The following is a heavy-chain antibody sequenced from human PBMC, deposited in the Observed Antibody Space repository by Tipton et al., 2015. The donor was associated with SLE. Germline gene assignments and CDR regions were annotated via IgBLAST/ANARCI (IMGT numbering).Heavy chain of an antibody. CDR3: AKVTVFGVAIFGYNWFDP. Sequence: TLSLTCTVSGGSISSSSYYWGWIRQSPGKGLEWIGSIYYRGTSHYKASLESRVTISVDTSKNQFSLKLTSVTAADTGVYYCAKVTVFGVAIFGYNWFDPWGQGTLVTVAS. J-gene: IGHJ5*02. V-gene: IGHV4-39*01. CDR2: IYYRGTS. CDR1: GGSISSSSYY. D-gene: IGHD3-3*01.